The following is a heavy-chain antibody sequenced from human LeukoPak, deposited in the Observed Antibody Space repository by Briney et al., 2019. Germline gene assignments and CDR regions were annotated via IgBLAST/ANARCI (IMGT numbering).Heavy chain of an antibody. CDR1: GASISSNY. D-gene: IGHD6-13*01. CDR3: ARGSWSFDY. Sequence: SETLSLTCSVSGASISSNYWTWIRQPPGKGLEWIGRLYTSGSTNYNPSLKSRVTISVDKSKNQFSLNLSSVTAADTAVYYCARGSWSFDYWGQGTLVTVSS. CDR2: LYTSGST. V-gene: IGHV4-4*07. J-gene: IGHJ4*02.